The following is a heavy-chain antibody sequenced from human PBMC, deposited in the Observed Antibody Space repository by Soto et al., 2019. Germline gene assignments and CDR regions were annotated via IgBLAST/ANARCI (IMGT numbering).Heavy chain of an antibody. CDR3: ARQEYCSSTSCYTVDS. CDR2: IYLGDSNT. V-gene: IGHV5-51*01. D-gene: IGHD2-2*02. J-gene: IGHJ4*02. Sequence: PGESLKISCKGSGYSFTSYWIGWLRQMPGKGLEWMGIIYLGDSNTRYSPSFQGQVTISADKSISTAYLQWSSLKASDTAIYYCARQEYCSSTSCYTVDSWGQGTLVTVSS. CDR1: GYSFTSYW.